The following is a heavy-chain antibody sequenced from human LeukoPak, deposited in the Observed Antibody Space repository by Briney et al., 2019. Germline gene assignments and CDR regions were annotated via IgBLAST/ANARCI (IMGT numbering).Heavy chain of an antibody. V-gene: IGHV1-46*01. J-gene: IGHJ4*02. CDR1: GFTFTNYY. CDR3: AREESGGYFDY. Sequence: ASVKVSCKASGFTFTNYYMHWVRQAPGQGLEWMGLIHPSGSNTNYAHKFRGRVTMTRDTSATTVYMELSSLRSEDTAVYYCAREESGGYFDYGGQGTLVTVSS. CDR2: IHPSGSNT. D-gene: IGHD2-8*02.